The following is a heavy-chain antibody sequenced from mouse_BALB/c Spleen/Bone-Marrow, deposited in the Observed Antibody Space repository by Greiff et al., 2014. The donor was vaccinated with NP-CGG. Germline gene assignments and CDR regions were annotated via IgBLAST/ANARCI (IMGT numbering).Heavy chain of an antibody. J-gene: IGHJ1*01. V-gene: IGHV1S81*02. Sequence: VQLVESGVELVRPGVSVKLSCKASGYTFTSYWMHWIKQRPEQGLERIGEINPTNGSTNYNEEFKTKATLTVDKSSSTAYMQLSSLTSEDSAVYYCASGPWYFDVWGAGTTVTVSS. CDR1: GYTFTSYW. CDR2: INPTNGST. CDR3: ASGPWYFDV. D-gene: IGHD3-1*01.